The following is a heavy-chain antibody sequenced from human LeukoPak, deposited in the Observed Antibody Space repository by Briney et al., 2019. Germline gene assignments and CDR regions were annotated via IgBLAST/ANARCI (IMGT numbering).Heavy chain of an antibody. CDR1: GFTFSSYA. D-gene: IGHD4-23*01. J-gene: IGHJ4*02. CDR2: IKSKRDGETT. Sequence: PGGSLRLSCEASGFTFSSYAMTWVRQAPGKGLEWVGRIKSKRDGETTDYAALVKSRFSISRDDSKNTVYLQMNSLRTKDTAVYYCTSLVGSPTYWGQGTLVAVSS. V-gene: IGHV3-15*01. CDR3: TSLVGSPTY.